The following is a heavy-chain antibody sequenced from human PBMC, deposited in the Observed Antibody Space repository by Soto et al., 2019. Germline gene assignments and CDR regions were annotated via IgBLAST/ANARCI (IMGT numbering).Heavy chain of an antibody. Sequence: GASVKVSCKVSGYTLTELSMHWVRQAPGKGLEWMGGFDPEDGETIYAQKFQGRVTMTEDTSTDTAYMELSSLRSEDTAVYYCATDHLYYDSSGLSPPAFDIWGQGTMVTVSS. D-gene: IGHD3-22*01. CDR2: FDPEDGET. J-gene: IGHJ3*02. CDR3: ATDHLYYDSSGLSPPAFDI. V-gene: IGHV1-24*01. CDR1: GYTLTELS.